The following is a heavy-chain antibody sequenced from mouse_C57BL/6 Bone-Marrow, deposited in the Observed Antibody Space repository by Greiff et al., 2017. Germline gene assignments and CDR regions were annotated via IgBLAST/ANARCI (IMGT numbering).Heavy chain of an antibody. CDR3: VREEPLYDGYGYFDY. CDR2: IRSKSSNYAT. V-gene: IGHV10-3*01. J-gene: IGHJ2*01. D-gene: IGHD2-3*01. CDR1: GFTFNTYA. Sequence: EVMLVESGGGLVQPKGSLKLSCAASGFTFNTYAMHWVRQAPGKGLEWVARIRSKSSNYATYYADSVKDRFTISRDDSQSMLYLQMNNLKTEDTAMYYCVREEPLYDGYGYFDYWGQGTTLTVSS.